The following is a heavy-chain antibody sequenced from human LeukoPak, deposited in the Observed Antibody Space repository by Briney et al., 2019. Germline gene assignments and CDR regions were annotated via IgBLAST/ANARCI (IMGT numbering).Heavy chain of an antibody. V-gene: IGHV4-39*01. CDR3: ARRNYYGSGSHDY. D-gene: IGHD3-10*01. J-gene: IGHJ4*02. Sequence: SETLSLTCNVSGGSIRSSACYWGWIRQPPGKGLEWIGSIYYSGSTYYNLSLKSRVTISVDTSKNQFSLKLGSVTAADTAIYYCARRNYYGSGSHDYWGPGTLVTVSS. CDR1: GGSIRSSACY. CDR2: IYYSGST.